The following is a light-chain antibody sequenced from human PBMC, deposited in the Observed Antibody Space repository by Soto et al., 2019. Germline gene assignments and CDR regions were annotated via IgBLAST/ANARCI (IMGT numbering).Light chain of an antibody. Sequence: QSVLTQPASVSGSPGQSIAISCTGSGSDVGGYNYVSWYQQHPGKAPKLIIYGVSHRPSGVSPRFSASRSAYPASLTISGRQHEDEADYYCSSFTSSYFYVFGPGTKVTVL. CDR2: GVS. V-gene: IGLV2-14*01. CDR1: GSDVGGYNY. CDR3: SSFTSSYFYV. J-gene: IGLJ1*01.